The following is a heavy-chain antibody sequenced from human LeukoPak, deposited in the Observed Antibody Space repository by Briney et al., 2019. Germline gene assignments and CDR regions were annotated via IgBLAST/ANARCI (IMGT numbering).Heavy chain of an antibody. D-gene: IGHD1-1*01. V-gene: IGHV4-59*01. J-gene: IGHJ4*02. CDR1: GGSISSYY. Sequence: PSETLSLTCTVSGGSISSYYWSWIRQPPGKGLEWIGYIHYSGNTNYNPSLKSRVTISLDPSTNQFSLNLRSVTAADTAVFYCARITGDDYFDTWSQGTLVTVSS. CDR3: ARITGDDYFDT. CDR2: IHYSGNT.